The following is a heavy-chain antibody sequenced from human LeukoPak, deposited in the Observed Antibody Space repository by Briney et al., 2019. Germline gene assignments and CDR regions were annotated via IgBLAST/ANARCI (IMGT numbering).Heavy chain of an antibody. CDR1: GFIFSSNS. V-gene: IGHV3-15*01. J-gene: IGHJ4*02. CDR3: TTNYY. Sequence: GGSLTLSCAASGFIFSSNSMIWVRQAPGKGLEWVGRTKSKTDGGTTDYAAPVKGRFTISRDDSKNTLYLQMNSLKTEDTAVYYCTTNYYWGQGALVTVSS. CDR2: TKSKTDGGTT.